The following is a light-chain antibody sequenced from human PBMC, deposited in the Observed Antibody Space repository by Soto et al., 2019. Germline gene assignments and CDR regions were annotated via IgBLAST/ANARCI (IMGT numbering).Light chain of an antibody. Sequence: EIVMTQSPLSLPVTPGEPASISCRSSQNLQHNSGYNYLDWYLQKPGQSPQLLISLASNRASGVPDRFSGSGSGTDFTLKISRVEAEDVGLYYYMQTLQTPTFXQGTKVDIK. V-gene: IGKV2-28*01. CDR3: MQTLQTPT. CDR1: QNLQHNSGYNY. J-gene: IGKJ1*01. CDR2: LAS.